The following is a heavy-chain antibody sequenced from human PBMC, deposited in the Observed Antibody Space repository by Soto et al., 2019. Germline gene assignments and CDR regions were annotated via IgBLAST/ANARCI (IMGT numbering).Heavy chain of an antibody. CDR2: IWYDGSNK. J-gene: IGHJ6*02. CDR1: GFTFSSYG. Sequence: PGGSLRLSCAASGFTFSSYGMHWVRQAPGKGLEWVAVIWYDGSNKYYADSVKGRFTISRDNSKNTLYLQMNSLRAEDTAVYYCAREGLRDYGDYYYYGMDVWGQGTTVTV. V-gene: IGHV3-33*01. D-gene: IGHD4-17*01. CDR3: AREGLRDYGDYYYYGMDV.